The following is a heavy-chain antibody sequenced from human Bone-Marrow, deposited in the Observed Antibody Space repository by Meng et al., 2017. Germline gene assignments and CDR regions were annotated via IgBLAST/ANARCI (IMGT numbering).Heavy chain of an antibody. CDR1: GGTFSSYA. CDR2: IIPIFGTA. Sequence: VKVSCKASGGTFSSYAISWVRQAPGQGLEWMGGIIPIFGTANYAQKFQGRVTITADESTSTAYMELSSLRSEDTAVYYCARGYCSGGSCYRLIYYYYYGMDVWGQGTTVTVSS. V-gene: IGHV1-69*01. CDR3: ARGYCSGGSCYRLIYYYYYGMDV. D-gene: IGHD2-15*01. J-gene: IGHJ6*02.